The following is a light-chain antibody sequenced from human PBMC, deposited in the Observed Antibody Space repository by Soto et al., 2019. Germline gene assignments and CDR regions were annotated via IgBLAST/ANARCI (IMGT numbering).Light chain of an antibody. CDR1: QSVRSSY. V-gene: IGKV3-20*01. CDR2: SAS. J-gene: IGKJ5*01. Sequence: EIVLTQSAGTLYLSPGEGATLXCRASQSVRSSYLAWYQQKPGQAPRLLIYSASLKPAGSPHRFSGSGSETDFTRTISRLEPEDFALFYGHQYGSSPITFGQGTRLEIK. CDR3: HQYGSSPIT.